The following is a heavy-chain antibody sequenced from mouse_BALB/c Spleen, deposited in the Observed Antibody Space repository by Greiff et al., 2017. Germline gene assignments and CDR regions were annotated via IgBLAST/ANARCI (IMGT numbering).Heavy chain of an antibody. CDR1: GFNIKDTY. CDR3: ARDGNYPDYAMDY. V-gene: IGHV14-3*02. D-gene: IGHD2-1*01. J-gene: IGHJ4*01. Sequence: DVQLQESGAELVKPGASVKLSCTASGFNIKDTYMHWVKQRPEQGLEWIGRIDPANGNTKYDPKFQGKATITADTSSNTAYLQLSSLTSEDTAVYYCARDGNYPDYAMDYGGQGTSVTVSS. CDR2: IDPANGNT.